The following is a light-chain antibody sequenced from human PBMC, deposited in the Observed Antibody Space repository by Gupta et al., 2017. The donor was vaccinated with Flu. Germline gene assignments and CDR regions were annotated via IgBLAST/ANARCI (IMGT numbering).Light chain of an antibody. CDR1: ESRRDSKEYNY. V-gene: IGKV2-28*01. CDR3: KQYPPTPGT. CDR2: WAS. J-gene: IGKJ2*01. Sequence: VTPAGPASKCCRLSESRRDSKEYNYLDWYQQRRGQAPQLRLYWASKRASGIPDRFSGSGSGTDFTLKISRVEAEDVGVYYCKQYPPTPGTFGQGTKLEI.